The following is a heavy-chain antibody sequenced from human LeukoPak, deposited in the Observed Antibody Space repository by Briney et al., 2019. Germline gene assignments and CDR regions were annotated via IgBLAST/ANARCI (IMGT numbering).Heavy chain of an antibody. D-gene: IGHD1-1*01. V-gene: IGHV4-38-2*02. CDR1: GYSISSGYY. CDR2: IYHSWST. J-gene: IGHJ4*02. CDR3: ARVEGYSGY. Sequence: SETLSLTCTVSGYSISSGYYWGWIRQPPGEGLEWIGWIYHSWSTYYNPSLKRRVTISVDTSKNQFSLKLSSVIAGDTAVYHCARVEGYSGYWGPGTLVTVSS.